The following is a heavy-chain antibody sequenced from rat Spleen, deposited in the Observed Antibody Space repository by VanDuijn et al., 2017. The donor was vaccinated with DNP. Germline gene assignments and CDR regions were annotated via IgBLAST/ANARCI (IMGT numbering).Heavy chain of an antibody. CDR2: ISYDGGST. D-gene: IGHD1-2*01. CDR1: GFSFSNYD. J-gene: IGHJ4*01. CDR3: AKIAAGAMDA. V-gene: IGHV5-20*01. Sequence: EVQLVESGGGLVQPGRSLKLSCAASGFSFSNYDMAWIRQAPTKGLDWVAYISYDGGSTYNGDSVKGRFTVSRDDSTSTLYLQMDSLRSEDTATYYCAKIAAGAMDAWGQGTSVTVSS.